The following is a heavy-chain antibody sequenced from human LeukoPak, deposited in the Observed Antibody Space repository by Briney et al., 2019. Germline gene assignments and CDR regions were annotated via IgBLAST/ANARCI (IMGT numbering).Heavy chain of an antibody. CDR3: ARVRPWLRSAPFDY. CDR2: IYHTGST. CDR1: SYSLSRVYY. D-gene: IGHD5-12*01. Sequence: PESLSLTCSLSSYSLSRVYYWGWIRQPPGKGLEWYGIIYHTGSTYSNLSLRSRVTIPVDTSKNQFSLKLTSVTAGDTAVYYCARVRPWLRSAPFDYWGQGTLVTVSS. V-gene: IGHV4-38-2*02. J-gene: IGHJ4*02.